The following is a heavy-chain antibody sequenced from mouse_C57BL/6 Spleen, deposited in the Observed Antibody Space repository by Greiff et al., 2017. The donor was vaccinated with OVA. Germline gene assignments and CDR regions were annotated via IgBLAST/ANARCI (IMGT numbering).Heavy chain of an antibody. CDR3: ARGEESDGYSGLWYFEV. J-gene: IGHJ1*03. V-gene: IGHV1-55*01. Sequence: QVQLQQPGAELVKPGASVKMSCKASGYTFTSYWITWVKQRPGQGLEWIGDIYPGSGSTNYNEKFKSKATLTVDTSSSTAYMQLSSLTSEDSAVYDGARGEESDGYSGLWYFEVWGTGTTVTVSS. D-gene: IGHD2-3*01. CDR2: IYPGSGST. CDR1: GYTFTSYW.